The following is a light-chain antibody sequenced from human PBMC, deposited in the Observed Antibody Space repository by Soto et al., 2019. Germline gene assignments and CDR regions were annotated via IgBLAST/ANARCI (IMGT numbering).Light chain of an antibody. CDR3: LLYYGGQLGV. CDR1: TGAVTSSNY. CDR2: STN. J-gene: IGLJ2*01. Sequence: QTVVTQEPSLTVSPGGTVTLTCAVYTGAVTSSNYPNWFQQKPGQAPRELIYSTNHKYSWTPARFSGSLLGGKAALTLSGVQPEDEADYYCLLYYGGQLGVFGGGTKLTVL. V-gene: IGLV7-43*01.